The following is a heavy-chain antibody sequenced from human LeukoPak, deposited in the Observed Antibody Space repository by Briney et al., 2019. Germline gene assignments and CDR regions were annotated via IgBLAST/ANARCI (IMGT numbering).Heavy chain of an antibody. V-gene: IGHV1-69*13. D-gene: IGHD6-6*01. CDR1: LGTFSSYA. CDR2: IIPIFGTA. Sequence: ASVNVSCKASLGTFSSYAISWVRQTPGQGLECMGGIIPIFGTANYAQKFQGRVTITADESTSTAYMELSSLRSEDTAVNYCARGRGSSALYWFDPWGQGTLVTVSS. J-gene: IGHJ5*02. CDR3: ARGRGSSALYWFDP.